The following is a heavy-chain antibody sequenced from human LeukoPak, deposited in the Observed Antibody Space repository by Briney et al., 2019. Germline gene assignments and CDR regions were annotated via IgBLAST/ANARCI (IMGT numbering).Heavy chain of an antibody. V-gene: IGHV1-2*02. D-gene: IGHD2-21*02. J-gene: IGHJ6*02. Sequence: GASVKVSCKASGYTFTGYYMHWVRQAPGQGLEWMGWINPNSGGTNYAQKFQGRVTMTRDTSISTAYMELSRLRSDDTAVYYCARVSVTITASGMDVWGQGTTVTVSS. CDR2: INPNSGGT. CDR3: ARVSVTITASGMDV. CDR1: GYTFTGYY.